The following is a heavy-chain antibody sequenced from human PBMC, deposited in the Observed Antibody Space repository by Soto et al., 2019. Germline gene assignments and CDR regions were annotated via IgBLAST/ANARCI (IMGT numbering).Heavy chain of an antibody. J-gene: IGHJ4*02. CDR2: ISGSGVGT. D-gene: IGHD5-12*01. V-gene: IGHV3-23*01. Sequence: PGGSLRLSCAASGFTFSSFAMTWVRQAPGKGLEWVSTISGSGVGTYYADSVQGRFTISRDSSKSTLYLQMNSLRAEDTAVYYCAKGDIPNEYWGQGTLGTV. CDR1: GFTFSSFA. CDR3: AKGDIPNEY.